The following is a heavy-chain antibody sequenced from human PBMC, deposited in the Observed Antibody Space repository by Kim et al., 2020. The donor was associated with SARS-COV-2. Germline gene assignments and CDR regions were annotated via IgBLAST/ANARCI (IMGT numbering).Heavy chain of an antibody. D-gene: IGHD3-16*01. CDR1: GFTVSSYG. V-gene: IGHV3-33*01. CDR2: IWYDGSNK. Sequence: GGSRRLSCAASGFTVSSYGTHWVRQAPGKGLEWVAVIWYDGSNKYYADSVKGRFTISRDNSKNTLYLQMNSLRAEDTAVYYCARDRLGEYGMDVWGQGTTVTVSS. J-gene: IGHJ6*02. CDR3: ARDRLGEYGMDV.